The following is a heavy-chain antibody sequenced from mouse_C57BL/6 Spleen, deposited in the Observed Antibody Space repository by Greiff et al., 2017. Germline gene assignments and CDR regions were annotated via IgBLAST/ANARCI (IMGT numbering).Heavy chain of an antibody. CDR2: IWSDGST. V-gene: IGHV2-6-1*01. D-gene: IGHD2-5*01. CDR1: GFSLTSYG. J-gene: IGHJ3*01. CDR3: ARHGYYSNYWFAY. Sequence: VQVVESGPGLVAPSQSLSITCTVSGFSLTSYGVHWVRQPPGKGLEWLVVIWSDGSTTYNSALKSRLSISKDNSKSQVFLKMNSLQTDDTAMYYCARHGYYSNYWFAYWGQGTLVTVSA.